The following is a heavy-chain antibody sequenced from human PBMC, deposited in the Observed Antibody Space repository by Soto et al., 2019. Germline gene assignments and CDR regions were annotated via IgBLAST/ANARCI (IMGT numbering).Heavy chain of an antibody. Sequence: AASVKVSCKASGGTFSSYAISWVRQAPGQGLEWMGGIIPIFGTANYAQKFQGRVTITADESTSTAYMELSSLRSEDTAVYYCARSGWSRYNWFDPWGQGTLVTVSS. V-gene: IGHV1-69*13. CDR2: IIPIFGTA. D-gene: IGHD6-19*01. J-gene: IGHJ5*02. CDR3: ARSGWSRYNWFDP. CDR1: GGTFSSYA.